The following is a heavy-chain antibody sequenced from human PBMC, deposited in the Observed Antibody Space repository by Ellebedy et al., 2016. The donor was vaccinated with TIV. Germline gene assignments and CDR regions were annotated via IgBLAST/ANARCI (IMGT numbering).Heavy chain of an antibody. J-gene: IGHJ4*02. CDR1: EFTFSSFT. Sequence: GGSLRLSXAASEFTFSSFTMNWVRQAPGKGLEWVSSISGHSSYIYYAESVEGRFTISRDNAKNSLFLEMSTLRAEDTAVYYCARGGVGSTLGEYYFDYWGQGTLVTVSS. D-gene: IGHD3-16*01. CDR2: ISGHSSYI. CDR3: ARGGVGSTLGEYYFDY. V-gene: IGHV3-21*01.